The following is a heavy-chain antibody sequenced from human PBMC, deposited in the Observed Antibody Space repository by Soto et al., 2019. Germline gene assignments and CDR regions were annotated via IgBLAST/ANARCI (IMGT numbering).Heavy chain of an antibody. J-gene: IGHJ4*02. D-gene: IGHD5-12*01. CDR3: ARDLTGYSGYVPFDY. Sequence: ASVKVSCKASGYTFTSYGISWVRQAPGQGLEWMGWISGYNGNTNFAQKLQGRVTMTTDTSTTTAYMELRSLRSDDTAVYYCARDLTGYSGYVPFDYWGQGTLVTVSS. CDR1: GYTFTSYG. CDR2: ISGYNGNT. V-gene: IGHV1-18*01.